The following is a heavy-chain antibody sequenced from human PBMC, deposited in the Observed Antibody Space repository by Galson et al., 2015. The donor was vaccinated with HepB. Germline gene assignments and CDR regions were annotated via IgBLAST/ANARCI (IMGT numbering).Heavy chain of an antibody. J-gene: IGHJ4*02. CDR2: IRSKAYGGTT. V-gene: IGHV3-49*03. CDR3: TRDQGELRFLEWLPVDY. CDR1: GFTFGDYA. Sequence: SLRLSCAASGFTFGDYAMSWFRQAPGKGLEWVGFIRSKAYGGTTEYAASVKGRFTISRDDSKSIAYLQMNSLKTEDTAVYYCTRDQGELRFLEWLPVDYWGQGTLVTVSS. D-gene: IGHD3-3*01.